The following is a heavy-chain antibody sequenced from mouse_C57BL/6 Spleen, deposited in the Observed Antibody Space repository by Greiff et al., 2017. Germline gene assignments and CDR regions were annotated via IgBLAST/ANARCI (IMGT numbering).Heavy chain of an antibody. V-gene: IGHV5-4*01. Sequence: EVQGVESGGGLVKPGGSLKLSCAASGFTFSSYAMSWVRQTPEKRLEWVATISDGGSYTYYPDNVKGRFTISRDNDKNNLYLQMSHLKSEDTARYYCARECPSFITTVVAPWAGFDVWGTGTTVTVSS. CDR3: ARECPSFITTVVAPWAGFDV. J-gene: IGHJ1*03. CDR1: GFTFSSYA. D-gene: IGHD1-1*01. CDR2: ISDGGSYT.